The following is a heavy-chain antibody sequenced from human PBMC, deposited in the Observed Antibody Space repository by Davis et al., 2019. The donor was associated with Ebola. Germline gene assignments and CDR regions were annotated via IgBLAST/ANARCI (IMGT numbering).Heavy chain of an antibody. D-gene: IGHD6-13*01. CDR1: GFTFSSYE. J-gene: IGHJ6*02. Sequence: GESLKISCAASGFTFSSYEMNWVRQAPGKGLEWVSYISSSGSTIYYADSVKGRFTISRDNAKNSLYLQMNSLRAEDTAVYYCARGPRYSSSWLRNYYYYGMDVWGQGTTVTVSS. CDR3: ARGPRYSSSWLRNYYYYGMDV. CDR2: ISSSGSTI. V-gene: IGHV3-48*03.